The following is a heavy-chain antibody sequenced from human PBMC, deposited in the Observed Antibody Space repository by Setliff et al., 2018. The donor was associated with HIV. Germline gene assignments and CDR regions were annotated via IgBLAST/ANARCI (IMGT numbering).Heavy chain of an antibody. Sequence: SETLSLTCTVSDSGTYYWSWIRQPAGKGLERIGRVFSRGDTNYNPSLKSRVTMSVDTSKNQFSLHLTSVTAADTAVYYCARAEGDAYNSLPYFDSWGPGALVTVSS. CDR3: ARAEGDAYNSLPYFDS. CDR2: VFSRGDT. CDR1: DSGTYY. J-gene: IGHJ4*02. D-gene: IGHD1-1*01. V-gene: IGHV4-4*07.